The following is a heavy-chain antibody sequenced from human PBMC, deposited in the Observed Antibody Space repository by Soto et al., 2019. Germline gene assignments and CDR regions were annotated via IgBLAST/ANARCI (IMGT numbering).Heavy chain of an antibody. V-gene: IGHV3-11*01. CDR2: ISSSGSTI. Sequence: GGSLRLSCAASGFTFSDYYMSWIRQAPGKGLEWVSYISSSGSTIYYADSVRGRFTISRDNAKNSLYLQMNSLRAEDTAVYYCARVRYYDSGSSINWFDPWGQGTLVTVSS. CDR3: ARVRYYDSGSSINWFDP. CDR1: GFTFSDYY. D-gene: IGHD3-10*01. J-gene: IGHJ5*02.